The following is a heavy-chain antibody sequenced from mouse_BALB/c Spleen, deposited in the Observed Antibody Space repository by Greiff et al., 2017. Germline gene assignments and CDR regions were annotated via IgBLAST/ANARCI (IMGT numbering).Heavy chain of an antibody. V-gene: IGHV1S137*01. CDR2: ISTYYGDA. CDR3: ARSCDGYPYDYAMDY. D-gene: IGHD2-3*01. CDR1: GYTFTDYA. Sequence: VQLQQSGAELVRPGVSVKISCKGSGYTFTDYAMHWVKQSHAKSLEWIGVISTYYGDASYNQKFKGKATMTVDKSSSTAYMELARLTSEDSAIYYSARSCDGYPYDYAMDYWGQGTSVTVSS. J-gene: IGHJ4*01.